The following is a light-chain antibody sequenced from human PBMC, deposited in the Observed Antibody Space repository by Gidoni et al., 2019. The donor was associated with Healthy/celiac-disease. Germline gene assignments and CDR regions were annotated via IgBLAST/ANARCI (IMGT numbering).Light chain of an antibody. CDR2: QDS. CDR3: QAWDSSTVV. CDR1: KLGDKY. Sequence: SYELTQPPSASVSPGQTASITCSGDKLGDKYACWYQKKPGQSPVLVIYQDSNRPSGIPERFSGSHSGNTATLTISGTQAMDEADYYCQAWDSSTVVFGGGTKLTVL. J-gene: IGLJ2*01. V-gene: IGLV3-1*01.